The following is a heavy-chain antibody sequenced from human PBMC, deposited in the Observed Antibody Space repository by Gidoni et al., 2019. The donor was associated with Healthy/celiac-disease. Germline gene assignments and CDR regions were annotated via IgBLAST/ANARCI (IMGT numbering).Heavy chain of an antibody. D-gene: IGHD2-2*01. CDR3: AKSRSVSYYYGMDV. J-gene: IGHJ6*02. CDR1: GFTVDDYA. Sequence: EVQLVESGGGWVQPGRALRLSCAASGFTVDDYAMHWVRQAPGKGLELVSGISWNSGSIGYADSVQGRFTISRDNAKNSLYLQMNSLRAEDTALYYCAKSRSVSYYYGMDVWGQGTTVTVSS. CDR2: ISWNSGSI. V-gene: IGHV3-9*01.